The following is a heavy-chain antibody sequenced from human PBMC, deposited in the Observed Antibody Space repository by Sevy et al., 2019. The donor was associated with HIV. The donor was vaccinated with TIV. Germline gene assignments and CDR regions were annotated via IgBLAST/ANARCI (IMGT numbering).Heavy chain of an antibody. Sequence: GGSLILSCAASGLIFSDYYMGWVRHAPGKGLEWVADISSGNTYTNYADSVKGRFTISRDNAKKSLYLQMNTLRAEDTAVYYCARFRVIASAPYYFDYWGQGALVTVSS. D-gene: IGHD2-21*01. CDR3: ARFRVIASAPYYFDY. V-gene: IGHV3-11*06. J-gene: IGHJ4*02. CDR2: ISSGNTYT. CDR1: GLIFSDYY.